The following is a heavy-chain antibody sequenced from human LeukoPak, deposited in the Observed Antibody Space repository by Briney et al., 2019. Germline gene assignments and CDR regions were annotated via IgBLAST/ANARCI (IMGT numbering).Heavy chain of an antibody. CDR2: IYYSGST. D-gene: IGHD3-22*01. Sequence: SETLSLTCTVSGGSISSSSYYWGWIRQPPGKGLEWIGGIYYSGSTYYNPSLKSRVTISVDTSKNQFSLKLSSVTAADTAVYYCARLSSGGYYDSSGYYSDYWGQGTLVTVSS. V-gene: IGHV4-39*01. CDR1: GGSISSSSYY. J-gene: IGHJ4*02. CDR3: ARLSSGGYYDSSGYYSDY.